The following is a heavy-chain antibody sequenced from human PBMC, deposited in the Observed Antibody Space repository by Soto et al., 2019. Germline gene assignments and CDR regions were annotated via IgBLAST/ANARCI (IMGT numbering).Heavy chain of an antibody. CDR1: GFTFSSYS. V-gene: IGHV3-21*01. Sequence: EVQLVESGGGLVKPGGSLSLSCAASGFTFSSYSMNWVRQAPGKGLEWVSSISSRSSYIYYADSVKGRFTISRDNAKNSLYLQMNSLRAEDTAVYYCARDLQYWGNNWFDPWGQGTLVTVSS. CDR3: ARDLQYWGNNWFDP. CDR2: ISSRSSYI. D-gene: IGHD3-16*01. J-gene: IGHJ5*02.